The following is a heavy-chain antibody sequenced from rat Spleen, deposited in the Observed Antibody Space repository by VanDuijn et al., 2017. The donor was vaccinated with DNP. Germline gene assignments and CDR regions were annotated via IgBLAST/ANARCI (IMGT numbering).Heavy chain of an antibody. Sequence: QVQLKESGPGLVQPSQILSLTCTVSGFSLTSFHVHWVRQPPGKGLEWIAAISSGGSTYYNSALKSRLSISRDTSKSQVFLKMNSLQTEDTATYYCARSPESSYIYFPWAYWGQGTLVTVSS. V-gene: IGHV2S12*01. CDR3: ARSPESSYIYFPWAY. J-gene: IGHJ3*01. CDR2: ISSGGST. CDR1: GFSLTSFH. D-gene: IGHD1-2*01.